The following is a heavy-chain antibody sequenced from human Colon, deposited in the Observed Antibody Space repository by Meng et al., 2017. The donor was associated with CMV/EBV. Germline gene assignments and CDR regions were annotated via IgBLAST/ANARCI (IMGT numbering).Heavy chain of an antibody. CDR2: IYYSGST. CDR3: ARDPWGPTDY. Sequence: SETLSLTCTVSGGSISSYYWSWIRQPPGKGLEWIGYIYYSGSTNYNPSLKSRVTISVDTSKNQFSLKLSSVTAADTAVYYCARDPWGPTDYWGQGTLVTVSX. CDR1: GGSISSYY. D-gene: IGHD3-16*01. V-gene: IGHV4-59*01. J-gene: IGHJ4*02.